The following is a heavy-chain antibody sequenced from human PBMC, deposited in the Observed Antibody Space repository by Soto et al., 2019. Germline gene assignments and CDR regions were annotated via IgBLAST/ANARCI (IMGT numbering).Heavy chain of an antibody. CDR1: GGSISSYY. CDR3: ARVNDFWRGYYSYYYYYLDV. J-gene: IGHJ6*03. V-gene: IGHV4-59*01. CDR2: IYYSGRT. D-gene: IGHD3-3*01. Sequence: SETVSLTCTVPGGSISSYYWSWIRQPPGKGLEWVGYIYYSGRTNYNPSLKSRVTISVDTSKNQFSLKLSSVTAADTAVYYCARVNDFWRGYYSYYYYYLDVWGKGTTVTVSS.